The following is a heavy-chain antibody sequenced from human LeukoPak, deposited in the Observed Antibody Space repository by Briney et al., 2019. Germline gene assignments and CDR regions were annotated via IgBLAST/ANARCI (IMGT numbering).Heavy chain of an antibody. D-gene: IGHD1-26*01. J-gene: IGHJ4*02. V-gene: IGHV1-24*01. CDR3: ATAYSGSYPFDY. CDR2: FDPEDGET. Sequence: GASVKVSCKVSGYTLTELSMHWVRQAPGKGPEWMGGFDPEDGETIYAQKFQGRVTMTEDTSTDTAYMELSSLRSEDTAVYYCATAYSGSYPFDYWGQGTLVTVSS. CDR1: GYTLTELS.